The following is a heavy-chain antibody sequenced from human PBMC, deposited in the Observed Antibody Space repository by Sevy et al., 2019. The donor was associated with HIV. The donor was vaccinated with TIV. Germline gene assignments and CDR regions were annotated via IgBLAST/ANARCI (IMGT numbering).Heavy chain of an antibody. V-gene: IGHV3-23*01. CDR2: ISGSGGST. CDR3: AKGVVPAAMAMYDYYYGMDV. Sequence: GGSLRLSCAASGFTFSSYAMSWVRQAPGKGLEWVSAISGSGGSTYYADSVKGRFTISRDNSKNTLYLQMNSLRAEDTAVYYCAKGVVPAAMAMYDYYYGMDVWGQGTTVTVSS. J-gene: IGHJ6*02. D-gene: IGHD2-2*01. CDR1: GFTFSSYA.